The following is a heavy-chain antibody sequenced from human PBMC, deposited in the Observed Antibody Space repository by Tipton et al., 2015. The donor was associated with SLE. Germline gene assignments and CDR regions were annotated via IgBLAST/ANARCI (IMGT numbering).Heavy chain of an antibody. D-gene: IGHD3-16*01. V-gene: IGHV4-59*12. J-gene: IGHJ4*02. CDR3: ARFGRRSYGY. Sequence: LRLSCAVYGGSFSGYYWSWIRQPPGKGLEWIGYIYYSGSTNYNPSLKSRVTISVDTSKNQFSLKLSSVTAADTAVYYCARFGRRSYGYWGQGTLVTVSS. CDR1: GGSFSGYY. CDR2: IYYSGST.